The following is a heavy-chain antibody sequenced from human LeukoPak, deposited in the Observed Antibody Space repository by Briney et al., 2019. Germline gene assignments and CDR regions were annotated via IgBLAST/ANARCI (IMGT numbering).Heavy chain of an antibody. CDR2: ISAYNGNT. Sequence: ASVEVSCKASGYTFTSYGISWVRQAPGQGLEWMGWISAYNGNTNYAQKLQGRVTMTTDTSTSTAYMELRSLRSDDTAVYYCARVRQLGYYYYYGMDVWGQGTTVTVSS. V-gene: IGHV1-18*01. D-gene: IGHD6-13*01. CDR1: GYTFTSYG. CDR3: ARVRQLGYYYYYGMDV. J-gene: IGHJ6*02.